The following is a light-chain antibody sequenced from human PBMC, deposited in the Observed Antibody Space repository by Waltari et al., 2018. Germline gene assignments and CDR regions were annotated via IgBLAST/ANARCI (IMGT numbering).Light chain of an antibody. CDR2: YDD. J-gene: IGLJ3*02. V-gene: IGLV1-36*01. CDR3: AAWDDSLNGWV. CDR1: SSNLGNNA. Sequence: QSVLTQTTSVSEAARQRVTIRCSGSSSNLGNNAVKWYQQLPGTTPKLLIYYDDLLPSGVSDRFSGSKSGTSASLAISGLQSEDEADYYCAAWDDSLNGWVFGGGTKLTVL.